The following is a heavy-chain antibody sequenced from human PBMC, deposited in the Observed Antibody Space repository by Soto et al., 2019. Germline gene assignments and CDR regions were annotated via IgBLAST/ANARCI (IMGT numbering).Heavy chain of an antibody. Sequence: SETLSLTCSVSGGFISSGEYYWNWIRQSPGKGLEWIGYIHYSGGTSYKPSLKSRVSISVDTSKNQFSLKLNSVTAADSAVYYCAREHVSGFGDYYYYGMDVWGQGTTVTVSS. CDR1: GGFISSGEYY. V-gene: IGHV4-30-4*01. CDR3: AREHVSGFGDYYYYGMDV. D-gene: IGHD3-10*01. CDR2: IHYSGGT. J-gene: IGHJ6*02.